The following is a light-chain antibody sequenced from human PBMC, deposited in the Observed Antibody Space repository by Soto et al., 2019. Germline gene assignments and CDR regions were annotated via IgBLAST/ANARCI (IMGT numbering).Light chain of an antibody. Sequence: QSALTQPASVSGSPGQSITISCTGTSSDVGAYDYVSWYQQHPGEVPKLMIFDVSDRPSGVSNRFSGSKSGNTASLTISGLQAEDEAEYYCRSFTTSTSYVFGPGTKVTVL. CDR3: RSFTTSTSYV. CDR1: SSDVGAYDY. V-gene: IGLV2-14*03. CDR2: DVS. J-gene: IGLJ1*01.